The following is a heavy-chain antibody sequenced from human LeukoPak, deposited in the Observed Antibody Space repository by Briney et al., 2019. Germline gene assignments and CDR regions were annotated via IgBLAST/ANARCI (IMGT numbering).Heavy chain of an antibody. CDR2: IYPGDSDT. CDR3: ARLWLAGLYCSGVSCYFDY. Sequence: GESLKISCKGSGYSFTSYWIGWVRQMPGKGLEWMGIIYPGDSDTRYSPSFQGQVTISADKSISTAYLQWSSLKASDTAMYYCARLWLAGLYCSGVSCYFDYWGQGTLVTVSS. CDR1: GYSFTSYW. D-gene: IGHD2-15*01. J-gene: IGHJ4*02. V-gene: IGHV5-51*01.